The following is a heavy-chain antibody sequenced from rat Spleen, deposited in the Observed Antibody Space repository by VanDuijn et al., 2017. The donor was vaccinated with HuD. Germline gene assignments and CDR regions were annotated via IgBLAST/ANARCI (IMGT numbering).Heavy chain of an antibody. CDR3: ARNYGGYSVAFDY. Sequence: EVQLAESGGGLVQPGGSLKLSCAASGFTFSDYYMAWVRQAPTKGLEWVASITYDGGSTYYRDSVKGRFTISRDNAKSSLYLQMESLRSEDTASYYCARNYGGYSVAFDYWGQGVMVTVSS. V-gene: IGHV5-20*01. CDR2: ITYDGGST. D-gene: IGHD1-11*01. J-gene: IGHJ2*01. CDR1: GFTFSDYY.